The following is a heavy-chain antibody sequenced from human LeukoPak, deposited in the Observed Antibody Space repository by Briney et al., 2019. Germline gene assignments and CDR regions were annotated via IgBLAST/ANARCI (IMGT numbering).Heavy chain of an antibody. CDR3: ARWWLVYQAFDY. J-gene: IGHJ4*02. V-gene: IGHV4-34*01. D-gene: IGHD6-19*01. Sequence: SEPLSLTCAVYGGSFSGYYWSWIRQPPGKGLEWIGEINHSGSTNYNPSLRSRVTISVDTSKNQFPLKLSSVTAADTAVYYCARWWLVYQAFDYWGQGTLVTVSS. CDR2: INHSGST. CDR1: GGSFSGYY.